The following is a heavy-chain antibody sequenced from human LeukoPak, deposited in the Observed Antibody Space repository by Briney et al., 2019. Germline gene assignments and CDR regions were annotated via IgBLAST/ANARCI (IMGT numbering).Heavy chain of an antibody. Sequence: ASVKVSCKASGYTFTGYYMHWVRQAPGQGLEWMGIINPSGGSTSYAQKFQGRVTMTRDTSTSTVYMELSSLRSEDTAVYYCASSVGATTGDYWGQGTLVTVSS. CDR2: INPSGGST. CDR1: GYTFTGYY. CDR3: ASSVGATTGDY. V-gene: IGHV1-46*01. D-gene: IGHD1-26*01. J-gene: IGHJ4*02.